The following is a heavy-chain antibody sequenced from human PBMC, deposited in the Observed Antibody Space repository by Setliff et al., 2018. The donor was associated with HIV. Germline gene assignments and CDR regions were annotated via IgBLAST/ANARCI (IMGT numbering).Heavy chain of an antibody. Sequence: SETLSLTCTVSGASLSAFYWSWIRLPPGKGLEWLGYIYSSVGTNYNPSLEGRITISLDTSKSLFSLRLTSVTAADTATYFCAGGGQWQPDYWGLGTLVTVSS. J-gene: IGHJ4*02. CDR1: GASLSAFY. CDR3: AGGGQWQPDY. CDR2: IYSSVGT. D-gene: IGHD6-19*01. V-gene: IGHV4-59*08.